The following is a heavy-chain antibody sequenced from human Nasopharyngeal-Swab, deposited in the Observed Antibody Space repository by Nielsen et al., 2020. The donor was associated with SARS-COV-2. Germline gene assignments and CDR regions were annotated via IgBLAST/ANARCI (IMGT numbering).Heavy chain of an antibody. D-gene: IGHD3-3*01. V-gene: IGHV3-15*01. Sequence: GESLKISCAASGFTFSNAWMSWVRQAPGKGLEWVGRIKSKTDGGTTDYAAPVKGRFTISRDDSKNTLYLQMNSLKTEDTAVYYCTTQSPSLTIFGVPHDAFDIWGQGTMATVSS. CDR2: IKSKTDGGTT. CDR1: GFTFSNAW. J-gene: IGHJ3*02. CDR3: TTQSPSLTIFGVPHDAFDI.